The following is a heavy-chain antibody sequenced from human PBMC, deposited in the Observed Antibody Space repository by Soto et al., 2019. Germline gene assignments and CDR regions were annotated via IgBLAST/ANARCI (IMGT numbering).Heavy chain of an antibody. Sequence: PRGSLRISCVTSGFTFSVFDMHWVGQPTGKGLEWVSSIGTAGDTYYAVSVKGRFTISRDNAKNSLSLQMNSLRAGDMAVYFCAKSQEIGTHFFDSWGQGTKVTVSS. CDR1: GFTFSVFD. J-gene: IGHJ4*02. D-gene: IGHD6-13*01. CDR2: IGTAGDT. CDR3: AKSQEIGTHFFDS. V-gene: IGHV3-13*01.